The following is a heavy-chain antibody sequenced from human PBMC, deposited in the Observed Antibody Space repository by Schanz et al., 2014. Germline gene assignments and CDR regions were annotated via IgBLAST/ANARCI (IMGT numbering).Heavy chain of an antibody. CDR3: VRDAGRDGYNLAFDV. CDR1: GFTVNTNY. CDR2: MYINSGST. D-gene: IGHD1-1*01. Sequence: EVQLVESGGGLVQPGGSLRLYCAVSGFTVNTNYMSWVRQAPGKGLEWISSMYINSGSTQYADSVRGRFFISRDSSKNTLFLHMNSLRAEDTAVYYCVRDAGRDGYNLAFDVWGQGTLVTVSS. J-gene: IGHJ3*01. V-gene: IGHV3-53*01.